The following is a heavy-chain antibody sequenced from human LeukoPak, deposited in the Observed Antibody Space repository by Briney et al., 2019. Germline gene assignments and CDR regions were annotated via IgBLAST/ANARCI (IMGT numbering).Heavy chain of an antibody. J-gene: IGHJ5*02. CDR1: SGSISTSNYY. CDR2: IFYSGST. CDR3: ARGGTYDILTGYFSNWFDP. D-gene: IGHD3-9*01. Sequence: SETLSLTCTVSSGSISTSNYYWGWVRQPPGKALEWTGNIFYSGSTYYSPSLKSRVTISLDTSRNQFSLKLSSVTAADTAVYYCARGGTYDILTGYFSNWFDPWGQGTLVTVSS. V-gene: IGHV4-39*07.